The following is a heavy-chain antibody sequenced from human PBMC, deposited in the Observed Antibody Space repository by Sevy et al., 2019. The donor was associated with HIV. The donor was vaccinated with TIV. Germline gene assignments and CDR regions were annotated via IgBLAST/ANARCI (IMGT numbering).Heavy chain of an antibody. CDR3: ARDPPRDFWSGYSFYYYYGMDV. CDR2: ISAYNGNT. V-gene: IGHV1-18*01. CDR1: GYTFTSYG. D-gene: IGHD3-3*01. J-gene: IGHJ6*02. Sequence: SSVKVSCKASGYTFTSYGISWVRQAPGQGLEWMGWISAYNGNTNYAQKLQGRVTMTTDTSTSTAYMERRSLRSDDTAVYYCARDPPRDFWSGYSFYYYYGMDVWGQGTTVTVSS.